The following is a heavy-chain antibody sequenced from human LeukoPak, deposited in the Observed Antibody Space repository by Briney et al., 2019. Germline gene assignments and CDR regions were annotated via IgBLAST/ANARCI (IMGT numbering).Heavy chain of an antibody. Sequence: SETLSLTCTVSGGSISSYYWSWIRQPPGKGLEWIGYIYYSGSTDYNPSLKSRVTISVDTSKNQFSLKLSSVTAADTAVYYCARNVDIVATIPSFDPWGQGTLVTVSS. CDR2: IYYSGST. J-gene: IGHJ5*02. V-gene: IGHV4-59*08. CDR1: GGSISSYY. CDR3: ARNVDIVATIPSFDP. D-gene: IGHD5-12*01.